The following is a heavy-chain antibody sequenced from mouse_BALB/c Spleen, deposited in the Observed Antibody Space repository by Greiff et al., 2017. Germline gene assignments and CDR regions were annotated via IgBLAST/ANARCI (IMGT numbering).Heavy chain of an antibody. CDR2: IYPGDGST. CDR1: GYTFTSYY. J-gene: IGHJ3*01. V-gene: IGHV1S56*01. D-gene: IGHD1-1*01. CDR3: ARGGITTVVPFAY. Sequence: VQLQQSGPELVKPGASVKMSCKASGYTFTSYYIHWVKQRPGQGLEWIGWIYPGDGSTKYNEKFKGKTTLTADKSSSTAYMLLSSLTSEDSAIYFCARGGITTVVPFAYWGQGTLVTVSA.